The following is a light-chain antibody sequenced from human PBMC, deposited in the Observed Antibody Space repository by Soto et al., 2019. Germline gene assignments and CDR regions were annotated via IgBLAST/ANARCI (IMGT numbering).Light chain of an antibody. CDR2: GAS. V-gene: IGKV3-20*01. CDR3: QQYGSSHPMLT. Sequence: EIVLTRSPGTLSLSPGERATLSCRASQSVSSSYLAWYQQKPGQAPRLLIYGASSRATGIPDRFSGSGSGTDFTLTISRLEPEDFAVYYCQQYGSSHPMLTLGGGTKVEIK. J-gene: IGKJ4*01. CDR1: QSVSSSY.